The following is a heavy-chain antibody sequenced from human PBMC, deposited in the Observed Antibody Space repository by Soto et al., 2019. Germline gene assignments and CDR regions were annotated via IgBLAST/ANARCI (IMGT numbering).Heavy chain of an antibody. CDR2: IYTSGNT. Sequence: SETLSLTCTVSGGSISNYYWSWIRQPAGKGLEWIGRIYTSGNTNYNPSLKGRVTMSVDMSKNQFSLKLSSVAAADTAVYYCARDDSGDNGRAFDPWGQGTLVTVSS. CDR1: GGSISNYY. CDR3: ARDDSGDNGRAFDP. D-gene: IGHD4-17*01. J-gene: IGHJ5*02. V-gene: IGHV4-4*07.